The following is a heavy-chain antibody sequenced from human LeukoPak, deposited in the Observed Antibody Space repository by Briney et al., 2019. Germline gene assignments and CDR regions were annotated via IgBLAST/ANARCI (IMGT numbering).Heavy chain of an antibody. CDR1: GGSFNDYY. CDR2: INHSGST. Sequence: SETLSLTCAVYGGSFNDYYWTWIRQSPGKGLEWIGEINHSGSTSYNPSLKSRVTISVDTSKNQFSLKLSSVTAADTAVYYCARTTEGGYTYDYFYYYYMDVWGKGTTVTISS. CDR3: ARTTEGGYTYDYFYYYYMDV. J-gene: IGHJ6*03. V-gene: IGHV4-34*01. D-gene: IGHD5-18*01.